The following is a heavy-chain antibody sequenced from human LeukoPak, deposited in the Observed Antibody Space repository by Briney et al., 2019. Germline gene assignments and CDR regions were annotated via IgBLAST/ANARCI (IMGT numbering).Heavy chain of an antibody. CDR3: ARGGYFYDSSGYYYDAFDI. J-gene: IGHJ3*02. Sequence: GGSLRLSCAASGFTFSNYAMHWVRQAPGKGLEWVAVIAYDGSNKYYADLLKGRFTISRDNSKNTLYLQMNSLRAEDTAVYYCARGGYFYDSSGYYYDAFDIWGQGTMVTVSS. V-gene: IGHV3-30-3*01. D-gene: IGHD3-22*01. CDR1: GFTFSNYA. CDR2: IAYDGSNK.